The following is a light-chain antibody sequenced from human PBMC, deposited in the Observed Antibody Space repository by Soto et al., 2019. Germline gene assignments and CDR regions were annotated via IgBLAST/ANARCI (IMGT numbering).Light chain of an antibody. CDR1: SSNIGSNT. J-gene: IGLJ1*01. CDR3: AAWDDGLNGRYV. Sequence: QSVLTQPPSASGTPGQRVTISCSGSSSNIGSNTVNWYQQLPRTAPKLLIYSNNQRPSGVPDRFSGSKSGTSASLAISGLQSEEEADYYCAAWDDGLNGRYVFGTGTKVTVL. CDR2: SNN. V-gene: IGLV1-44*01.